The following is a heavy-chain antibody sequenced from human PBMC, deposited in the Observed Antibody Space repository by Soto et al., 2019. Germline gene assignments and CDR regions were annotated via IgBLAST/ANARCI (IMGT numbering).Heavy chain of an antibody. CDR1: GGTFSSYA. V-gene: IGHV1-69*13. CDR3: ARVGGFEFSGEDGPDYYYYGMDV. Sequence: ASVKVSCKASGGTFSSYAISWVRQAPGQGLEWMGGIIPIFGTANYAQKFQGRVTITADESTSTAYMELSSLRSEDTAVYYCARVGGFEFSGEDGPDYYYYGMDVWGQGTTVTVSS. J-gene: IGHJ6*02. CDR2: IIPIFGTA. D-gene: IGHD3-10*01.